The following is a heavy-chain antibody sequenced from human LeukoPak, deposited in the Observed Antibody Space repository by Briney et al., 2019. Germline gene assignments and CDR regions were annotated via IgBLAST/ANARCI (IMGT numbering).Heavy chain of an antibody. V-gene: IGHV3-23*01. D-gene: IGHD4-17*01. Sequence: GGSLRLSCAASGFTFSNYAMNWVRQAPGKGLEWVSGISGSASSTYCADSMKGRFTIARDNSKNTLYLQMNSLRAVDTAVYYCAKNYGDYEDVFDYWGQGTLVTVSS. CDR1: GFTFSNYA. CDR2: ISGSASST. CDR3: AKNYGDYEDVFDY. J-gene: IGHJ4*02.